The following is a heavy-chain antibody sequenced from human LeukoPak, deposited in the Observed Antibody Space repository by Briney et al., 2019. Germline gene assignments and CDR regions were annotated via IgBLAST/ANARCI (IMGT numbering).Heavy chain of an antibody. D-gene: IGHD3-10*02. CDR2: ISDNGGNT. CDR3: AELGITMIGGV. J-gene: IGHJ6*04. Sequence: TGGSLRLSCAASGFTFSIYGMGWVRQAPGKGLEWVSSISDNGGNTYYADSAKGRFTISRDNAKNSLYLQMNSLRAEDTAVYYCAELGITMIGGVWSKGTTVTISS. CDR1: GFTFSIYG. V-gene: IGHV3-23*01.